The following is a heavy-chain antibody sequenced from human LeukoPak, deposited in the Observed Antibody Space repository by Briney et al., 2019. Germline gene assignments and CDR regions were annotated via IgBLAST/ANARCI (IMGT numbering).Heavy chain of an antibody. D-gene: IGHD7-27*01. V-gene: IGHV3-11*01. CDR3: ARGHWGLDY. CDR1: GFTFSAHY. CDR2: ISGSGTEI. J-gene: IGHJ4*02. Sequence: GGSLRLSCAASGFTFSAHYMSWIRQAPGMGLEAVSYISGSGTEIYYVDSVKGRFTISRDNAKNSLYLQMNSLRAEDAAIYYWARGHWGLDYWGQGTLVTVSS.